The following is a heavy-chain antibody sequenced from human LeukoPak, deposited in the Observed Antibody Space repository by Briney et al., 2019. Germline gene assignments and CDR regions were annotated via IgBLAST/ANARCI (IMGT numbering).Heavy chain of an antibody. CDR2: IWYDGSNK. D-gene: IGHD3-10*01. CDR1: GSTFSSYG. V-gene: IGHV3-33*06. CDR3: AKFGREYYYMDV. Sequence: PGRSLRLSCAASGSTFSSYGMHSVRQAPGKGLEWVAVIWYDGSNKYYADSVKGRFTISRDNSKNTLYLQMNSLRAEDTAVYYWAKFGREYYYMDVWGKGTTVNLSS. J-gene: IGHJ6*03.